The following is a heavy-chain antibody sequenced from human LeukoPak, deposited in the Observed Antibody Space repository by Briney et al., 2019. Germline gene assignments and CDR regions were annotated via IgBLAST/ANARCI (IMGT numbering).Heavy chain of an antibody. J-gene: IGHJ6*03. CDR2: INPSGGST. D-gene: IGHD5-12*01. V-gene: IGHV1-46*01. Sequence: APVKVSCKASGYTFTSYYMHWVRQAPGQGLEWMGIINPSGGSTSYAQKFQGRVTMTRDMSTSTVYMELSSLRSEDTAVYYCASSFGGATPPLYYYYYMDVWGKGTTVTVSS. CDR3: ASSFGGATPPLYYYYYMDV. CDR1: GYTFTSYY.